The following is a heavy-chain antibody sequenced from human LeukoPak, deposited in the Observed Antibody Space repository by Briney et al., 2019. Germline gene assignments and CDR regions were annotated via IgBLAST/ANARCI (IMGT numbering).Heavy chain of an antibody. CDR2: IYSGGST. D-gene: IGHD3-10*01. CDR3: AREGSGIAFDY. V-gene: IGHV3-53*01. Sequence: GGSLRLSCAASGFTVSSNYMSWVRQAPGKGLEWVSVIYSGGSTYYADSVKGRFTISRDNSKNTLYLKMNSLRAEDTAVYYCAREGSGIAFDYWGQGTLVTVSS. CDR1: GFTVSSNY. J-gene: IGHJ4*02.